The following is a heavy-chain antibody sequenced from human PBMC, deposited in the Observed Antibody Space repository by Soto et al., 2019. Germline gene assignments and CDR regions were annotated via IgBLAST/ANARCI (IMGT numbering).Heavy chain of an antibody. J-gene: IGHJ4*02. CDR2: INERGDAT. CDR1: GFTFSSFA. CDR3: AKESAATGIPFFDY. D-gene: IGHD6-13*01. V-gene: IGHV3-23*01. Sequence: GGSLRLSCAASGFTFSSFAMSWVRQTPGKGLEWVSGINERGDATYYADSVRGRFTISRDNSKNTLYLQMDSLRAEDTAAYYCAKESAATGIPFFDYWGKGTLVTVSS.